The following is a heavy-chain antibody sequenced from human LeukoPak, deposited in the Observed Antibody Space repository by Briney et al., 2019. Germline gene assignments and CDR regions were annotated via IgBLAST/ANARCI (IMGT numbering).Heavy chain of an antibody. J-gene: IGHJ4*02. Sequence: SETLSLTCTVSGGSISSYYWSWIRQPAGKGLEWIGRIYTSGSTNYSPSLKSRVTMSVDTSKNQFSLKLSSVTAADTAVYYCARDARVQKWFGELLKTTTYYFDYWGQGTLVTVSS. CDR2: IYTSGST. D-gene: IGHD3-10*01. CDR1: GGSISSYY. CDR3: ARDARVQKWFGELLKTTTYYFDY. V-gene: IGHV4-4*07.